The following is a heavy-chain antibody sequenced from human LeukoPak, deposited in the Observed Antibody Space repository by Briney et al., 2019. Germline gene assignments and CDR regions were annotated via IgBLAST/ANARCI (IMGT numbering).Heavy chain of an antibody. CDR3: AREGDGDYGYYFDY. CDR1: GGSISSYY. Sequence: PSETLSLTCTVSGGSISSYYWSWIRQPAGKGLEWIGRIYTSGSTNYNPSLKSRVTISADKSKNQFSLKLSSVTAADTAVYYCAREGDGDYGYYFDYWGQGTLVTVSS. V-gene: IGHV4-4*07. J-gene: IGHJ4*02. D-gene: IGHD4-17*01. CDR2: IYTSGST.